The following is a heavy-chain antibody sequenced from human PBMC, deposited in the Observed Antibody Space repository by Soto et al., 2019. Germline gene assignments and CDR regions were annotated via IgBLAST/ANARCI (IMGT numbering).Heavy chain of an antibody. V-gene: IGHV3-23*01. D-gene: IGHD2-21*01. CDR1: GFTFINYA. CDR2: ISGGGDAT. CDR3: ARKVVGSTSRPDYWYFDL. Sequence: EVQLLESGGDSVQPGGSVRLSCAGSGFTFINYAMNWVLQAPGKGLEWVSTISGGGDATFFADSVRGRFAFSRDNSKTTVTLQMNSLGVDDTAVYYCARKVVGSTSRPDYWYFDLWGRGTLVTVSS. J-gene: IGHJ2*01.